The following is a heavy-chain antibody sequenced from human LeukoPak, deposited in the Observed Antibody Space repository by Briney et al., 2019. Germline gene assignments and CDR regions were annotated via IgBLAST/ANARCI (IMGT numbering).Heavy chain of an antibody. J-gene: IGHJ4*02. V-gene: IGHV3-21*01. CDR1: GFSFNTHA. CDR3: ARFTDYGGVFDY. CDR2: ISSSSSYI. Sequence: PGGSLRLSCAASGFSFNTHAMSWVRQAPGKGLEWVSSISSSSSYIYYADSVKGRFTISRDNAKNSLYLQMNSLRAEDTAVYYCARFTDYGGVFDYWGQGTLVTVSS. D-gene: IGHD4-23*01.